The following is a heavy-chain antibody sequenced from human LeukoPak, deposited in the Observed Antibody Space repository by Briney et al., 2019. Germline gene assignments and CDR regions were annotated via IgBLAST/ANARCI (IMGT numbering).Heavy chain of an antibody. Sequence: ASVKVSCKTSGYTFSTHWMHWVRQAPGQGLEWMGIINPNGGFTNYAQKFQGRVTMTRDTSISTAYMELSRLRSDDTAVYYCARVRIVDLEAFDIWGQGTMVTVSS. J-gene: IGHJ3*02. CDR1: GYTFSTHW. CDR2: INPNGGFT. D-gene: IGHD3-10*01. V-gene: IGHV1-2*02. CDR3: ARVRIVDLEAFDI.